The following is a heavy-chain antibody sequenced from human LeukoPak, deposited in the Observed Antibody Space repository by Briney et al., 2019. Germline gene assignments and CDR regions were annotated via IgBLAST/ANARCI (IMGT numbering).Heavy chain of an antibody. CDR1: GFTFSNYV. Sequence: GEFLRLSCAASGFTFSNYVMSWVRQAPGKGLEWVSGISATGGSTYYADSVKGRFTISRDNSKNTVYLQMNSLRAEDTAVYYCAKKAVAGDWGQGTLVTVSS. D-gene: IGHD6-19*01. V-gene: IGHV3-23*01. CDR2: ISATGGST. CDR3: AKKAVAGD. J-gene: IGHJ4*02.